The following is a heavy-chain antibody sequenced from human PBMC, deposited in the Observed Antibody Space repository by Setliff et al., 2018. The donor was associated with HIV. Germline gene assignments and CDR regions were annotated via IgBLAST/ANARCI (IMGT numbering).Heavy chain of an antibody. CDR2: ISPYNGHT. CDR3: ARLGSGWSDSYYYAMDV. D-gene: IGHD6-19*01. CDR1: GYTFKTYG. Sequence: ASVKVSCKASGYTFKTYGISWVRQAPGHGLEWMGWISPYNGHTNYAQNFQGRVSMTIDTSTSRAYMELKSLTSDDTAAYFCARLGSGWSDSYYYAMDVWGQGTTVTVSS. V-gene: IGHV1-18*01. J-gene: IGHJ6*02.